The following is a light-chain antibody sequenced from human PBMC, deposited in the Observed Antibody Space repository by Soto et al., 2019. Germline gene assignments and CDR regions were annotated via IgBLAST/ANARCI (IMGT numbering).Light chain of an antibody. V-gene: IGLV2-14*03. CDR1: SSDVGGYNY. Sequence: QSALTQPASVSGSPGQSITISCTGTSSDVGGYNYVSWYQHHPGKAPKLMIYDVSNRPSGVSNRFSGSKSGNTASLTISGLQAEDEADYYCSSYTRSSTLDVFGTGTKVTVL. CDR3: SSYTRSSTLDV. CDR2: DVS. J-gene: IGLJ1*01.